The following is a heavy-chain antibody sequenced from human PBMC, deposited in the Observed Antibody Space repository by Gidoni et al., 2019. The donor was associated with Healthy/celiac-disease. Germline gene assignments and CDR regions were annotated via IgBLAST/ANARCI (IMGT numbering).Heavy chain of an antibody. CDR2: ISYDGSNK. V-gene: IGHV3-30*18. CDR1: GFTFSSYG. Sequence: QVQLVESGGGVVKPGRSLRLSCAASGFTFSSYGMHWVRQAPGKGLEWVAVISYDGSNKYYADSVKGRFTISRDNSKNTLYLQMNSLRAEDTAVYYCAKGGPVGATALFGYWGQGTLVTVSS. J-gene: IGHJ4*02. CDR3: AKGGPVGATALFGY. D-gene: IGHD1-26*01.